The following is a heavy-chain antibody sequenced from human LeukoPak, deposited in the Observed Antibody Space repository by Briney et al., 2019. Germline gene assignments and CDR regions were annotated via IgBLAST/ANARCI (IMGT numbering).Heavy chain of an antibody. CDR3: AKNRDSSDYPRDFDY. CDR2: IRHDGSYQ. V-gene: IGHV3-30*02. Sequence: GGSLRLSCAASRFTFSSYGMHWGRQTPGKGQEWVAFIRHDGSYQQYLDSVKRRFTVSRYNSKDTVYLQMNSLRTEDTAVYYCAKNRDSSDYPRDFDYWGQGTLVTVSS. CDR1: RFTFSSYG. J-gene: IGHJ4*02. D-gene: IGHD3-22*01.